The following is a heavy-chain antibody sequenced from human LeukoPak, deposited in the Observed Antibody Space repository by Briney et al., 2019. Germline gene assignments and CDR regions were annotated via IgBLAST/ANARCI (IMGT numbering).Heavy chain of an antibody. Sequence: GASVKVSCKASGYTFTSYDINWVRQATGQGLEWMGWMNPNSGNTGYTQKFQGRVTMTRNTSISTAYMELSSLRSEDTAVYYCARGRGSGHKENWFDPWGQGTLVTVSS. CDR2: MNPNSGNT. V-gene: IGHV1-8*02. J-gene: IGHJ5*02. CDR1: GYTFTSYD. D-gene: IGHD6-19*01. CDR3: ARGRGSGHKENWFDP.